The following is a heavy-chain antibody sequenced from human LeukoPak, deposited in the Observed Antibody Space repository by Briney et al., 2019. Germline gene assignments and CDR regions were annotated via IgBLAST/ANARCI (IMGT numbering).Heavy chain of an antibody. CDR2: IHYSGST. D-gene: IGHD1-1*01. Sequence: PSETLSLTCTVSGGSLSSYYWNWIRQPPGKGLEWIGFIHYSGSTNYNPSLKSRVTISVDTSKHQFSLKLSSVTAADTAVYYCARGTLAARWYFDYWGQGTLVTVSS. CDR1: GGSLSSYY. V-gene: IGHV4-59*01. CDR3: ARGTLAARWYFDY. J-gene: IGHJ4*02.